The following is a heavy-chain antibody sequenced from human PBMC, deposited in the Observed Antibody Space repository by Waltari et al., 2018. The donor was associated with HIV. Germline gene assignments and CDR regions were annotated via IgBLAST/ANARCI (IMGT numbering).Heavy chain of an antibody. V-gene: IGHV3-33*01. J-gene: IGHJ4*02. Sequence: QVHLVASGGTVVQPGKSLRLSCVTDGFTLTDYAMSWFRQTPGAGLQWVAILWPDGNTRFYAPFVRGRFSISRDNTKKTVFLQMRALRADDTGVYFCARQGNTGTYFGGHRWGRGT. CDR2: LWPDGNTR. D-gene: IGHD3-10*01. CDR1: GFTLTDYA. CDR3: ARQGNTGTYFGGHR.